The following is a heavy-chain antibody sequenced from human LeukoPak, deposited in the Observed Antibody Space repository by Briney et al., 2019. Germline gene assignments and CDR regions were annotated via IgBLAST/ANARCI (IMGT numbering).Heavy chain of an antibody. Sequence: PGGSLRLSCAASGFAFSNHAMSWVRQAPGKGLEWVSAISGSGGSTYYADSVKGRFTISRDNSKNTLYLQMNSLRAEDTAVYYCAKDSIVVVPAPSVFDYWGQGTLVTVSS. V-gene: IGHV3-23*01. D-gene: IGHD2-2*01. CDR1: GFAFSNHA. CDR2: ISGSGGST. J-gene: IGHJ4*02. CDR3: AKDSIVVVPAPSVFDY.